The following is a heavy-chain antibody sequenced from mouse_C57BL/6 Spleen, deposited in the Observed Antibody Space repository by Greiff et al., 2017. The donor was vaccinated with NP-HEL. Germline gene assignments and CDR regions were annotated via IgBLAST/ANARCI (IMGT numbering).Heavy chain of an antibody. D-gene: IGHD2-4*01. CDR3: ARSAYDYDVWFAY. CDR2: INPSSGYT. J-gene: IGHJ3*01. V-gene: IGHV1-7*01. Sequence: VQLQQSGADLAKPGASVKLSCKASGYTFTSYWMHWVKQRPGQGLEWIGYINPSSGYTKYNQKFKDKATLTADKSSSTAYMQLRSLTYEDSAVYYCARSAYDYDVWFAYWGQGTLVTVSA. CDR1: GYTFTSYW.